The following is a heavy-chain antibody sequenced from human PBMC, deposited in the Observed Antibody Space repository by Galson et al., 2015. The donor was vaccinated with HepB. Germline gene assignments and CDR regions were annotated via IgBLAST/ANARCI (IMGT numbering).Heavy chain of an antibody. CDR1: GGTFSSYA. Sequence: SVKVSCKASGGTFSSYAISWVRQAPGQGLEWMGRIIPILGIANYAQKFQGRVTITADKSTSTAYMELSSLRSEDTAVYYCAPGPTSYYYYGMDVWGQGTAVTVSS. V-gene: IGHV1-69*04. J-gene: IGHJ6*02. D-gene: IGHD7-27*01. CDR2: IIPILGIA. CDR3: APGPTSYYYYGMDV.